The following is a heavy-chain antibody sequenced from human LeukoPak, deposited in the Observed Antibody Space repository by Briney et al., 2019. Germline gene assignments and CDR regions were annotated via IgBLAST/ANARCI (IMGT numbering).Heavy chain of an antibody. CDR3: ARDTHCSSTTCYVGGVDY. D-gene: IGHD2-2*01. CDR2: IYTSGST. V-gene: IGHV4-4*07. Sequence: QTSETLSLTCSVSGGSVSSYYWTWIRQPAGNGLEWIGRIYTSGSTNYNPSLKSRVTMSLDTSKNQFSLKLSSVTAADTAVYYCARDTHCSSTTCYVGGVDYWGQGTLVTVSS. CDR1: GGSVSSYY. J-gene: IGHJ4*02.